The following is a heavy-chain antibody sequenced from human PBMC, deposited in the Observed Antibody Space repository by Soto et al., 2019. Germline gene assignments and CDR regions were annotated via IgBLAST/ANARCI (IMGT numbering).Heavy chain of an antibody. Sequence: QVQLVQSGAEVKKPGSSVKVSCKASGGTFSSYTISWVRQAPGQGLEWMGRIIPILGIANYAQKFQGRVTITADKSMSTAYMELSSLRSEDTAVYYCARDPGIAVAGGGWFDPWGQGTLVTVSS. J-gene: IGHJ5*02. CDR1: GGTFSSYT. CDR3: ARDPGIAVAGGGWFDP. CDR2: IIPILGIA. V-gene: IGHV1-69*08. D-gene: IGHD6-19*01.